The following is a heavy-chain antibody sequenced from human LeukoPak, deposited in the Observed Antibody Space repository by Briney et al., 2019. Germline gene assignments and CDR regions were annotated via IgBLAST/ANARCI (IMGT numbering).Heavy chain of an antibody. CDR3: ARDRVVPAAMMDYYYYGMDV. D-gene: IGHD2-2*01. CDR1: GYTFTSYG. CDR2: ISAYNGNT. V-gene: IGHV1-18*01. J-gene: IGHJ6*02. Sequence: ASVKVSCKASGYTFTSYGISWVRQAPGQGLEWMGWISAYNGNTNYAQKLQGRVTMTTDTSTSTAYMELRSLRSDDTAVYYCARDRVVPAAMMDYYYYGMDVWGQGTTVTVSS.